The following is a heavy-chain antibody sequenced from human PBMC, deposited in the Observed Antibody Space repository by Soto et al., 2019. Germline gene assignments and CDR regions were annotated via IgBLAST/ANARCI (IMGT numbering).Heavy chain of an antibody. D-gene: IGHD3-9*01. J-gene: IGHJ5*02. CDR1: GYTFTSYG. CDR3: ARDKHFDWLPRLQKKNNWFDP. V-gene: IGHV1-18*01. CDR2: ISAYNGNT. Sequence: ASVKVSCKASGYTFTSYGISWVRQAPGQGLEWMGWISAYNGNTNYAQKLQGRVTMTTDTSTSTAYMELRSLRSDDTAVYYCARDKHFDWLPRLQKKNNWFDPWGQGTLVTVSS.